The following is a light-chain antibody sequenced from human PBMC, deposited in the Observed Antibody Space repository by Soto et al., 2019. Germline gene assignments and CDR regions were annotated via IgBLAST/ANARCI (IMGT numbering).Light chain of an antibody. CDR2: GAS. Sequence: EIVLTQSPATLSVSQGERATLSCRASESVSNNLAWYQQKPGQAPRLLIFGASARATGIPARFSGSGSGTEFTLTISSLQSEDCAVYYCQQYNKGPLTFGGGTKVEIK. CDR1: ESVSNN. V-gene: IGKV3-15*01. J-gene: IGKJ4*01. CDR3: QQYNKGPLT.